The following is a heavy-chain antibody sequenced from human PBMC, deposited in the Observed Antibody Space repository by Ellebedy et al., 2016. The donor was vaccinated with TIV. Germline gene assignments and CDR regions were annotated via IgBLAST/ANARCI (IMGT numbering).Heavy chain of an antibody. CDR3: ARATEGFDY. D-gene: IGHD1-14*01. J-gene: IGHJ4*02. Sequence: GESLKISCAASEFTFSSYDMHWVRQATGKGPEWVSAIGSSGHTYYPDSVKGRFTISRENAKNSLYLQMNGLRTGDTAVYYCARATEGFDYWGQGTLVTVSS. CDR1: EFTFSSYD. V-gene: IGHV3-13*01. CDR2: IGSSGHT.